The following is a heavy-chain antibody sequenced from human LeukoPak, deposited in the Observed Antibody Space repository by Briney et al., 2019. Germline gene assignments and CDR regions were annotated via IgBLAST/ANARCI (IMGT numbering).Heavy chain of an antibody. Sequence: GGSLRLSCAASGFTFRKYMMHWVRQAPGKGLVWVAVILEDGSIQHYADSVKGRFTISRDNSRNTVFLQMNSLRGEDTAIYYCARVQGGGFRTADFWGQGTVVTVSS. CDR1: GFTFRKYM. CDR3: ARVQGGGFRTADF. CDR2: ILEDGSIQ. D-gene: IGHD3-10*01. J-gene: IGHJ4*02. V-gene: IGHV3-30*04.